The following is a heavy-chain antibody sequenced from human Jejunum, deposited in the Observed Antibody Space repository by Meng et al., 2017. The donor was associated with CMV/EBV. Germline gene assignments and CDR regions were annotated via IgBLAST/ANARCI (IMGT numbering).Heavy chain of an antibody. J-gene: IGHJ4*02. CDR1: GGSISSGDFC. Sequence: HLPELDPELCRPSQNRSLTCTASGGSISSGDFCWSWIRQPPGKGLEWIGYIDNRGSTYYNPSLTSRVTVSMDTSKNQFSLKLTSVTAADTAVYYCARGYSSGWYYFHYWGQGTLVTVSS. V-gene: IGHV4-30-4*01. D-gene: IGHD6-19*01. CDR2: IDNRGST. CDR3: ARGYSSGWYYFHY.